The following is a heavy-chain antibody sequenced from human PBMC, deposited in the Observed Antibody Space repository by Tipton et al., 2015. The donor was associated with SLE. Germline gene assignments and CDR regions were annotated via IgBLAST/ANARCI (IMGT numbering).Heavy chain of an antibody. D-gene: IGHD6-13*01. CDR2: IYYNWGT. J-gene: IGHJ4*02. Sequence: TLSLTCTVSGGSISGFYWSWVRQPPGKGLEWIAYIYYNWGTNYNPSLKSRVNISVDTSRDQFSLKLSSVTAADTAVYFCARHSLATAVFDSWGQGTLVTVST. CDR1: GGSISGFY. V-gene: IGHV4-59*08. CDR3: ARHSLATAVFDS.